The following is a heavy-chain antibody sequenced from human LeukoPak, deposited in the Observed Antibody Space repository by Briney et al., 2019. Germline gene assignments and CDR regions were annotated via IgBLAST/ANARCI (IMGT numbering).Heavy chain of an antibody. CDR3: AKSTYYYDSSGYYVYAEYFQH. CDR2: ISGSGGST. Sequence: TGGSLRLSCAASGFTFSSYAMSWVRQAPGKGLEWVSAISGSGGSTYYADSVKGRFTISRDISKNTLYLQMNSLRAEDTAVYYCAKSTYYYDSSGYYVYAEYFQHWGQGTLVTVSS. J-gene: IGHJ1*01. D-gene: IGHD3-22*01. V-gene: IGHV3-23*01. CDR1: GFTFSSYA.